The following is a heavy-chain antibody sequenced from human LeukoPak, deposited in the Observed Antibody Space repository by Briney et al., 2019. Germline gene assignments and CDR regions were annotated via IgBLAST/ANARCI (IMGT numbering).Heavy chain of an antibody. CDR1: GYTFTGYY. D-gene: IGHD3-9*01. CDR2: MNPNSGNT. J-gene: IGHJ6*02. CDR3: ARGLRYFDWLFKDYGMDV. Sequence: ASVKVSCKASGYTFTGYYMHWVRQAPGQGLEWMGWMNPNSGNTGYAQKFQGRVTMTRNTSISTAYMELSSLRSEDTAVYYCARGLRYFDWLFKDYGMDVWGQGTTVTVSS. V-gene: IGHV1-8*02.